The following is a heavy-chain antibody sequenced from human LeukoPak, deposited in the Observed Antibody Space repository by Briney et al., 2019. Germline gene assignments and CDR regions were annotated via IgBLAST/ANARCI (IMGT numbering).Heavy chain of an antibody. V-gene: IGHV3-7*05. CDR3: ARWSYVSGTWFLDS. J-gene: IGHJ4*02. Sequence: PGESLRLSCEASGFTFNSYWMSWVRQAPGKGLEWVADINEDGSTIHYVDSVKGRFTISRDNAKNSLSLQLNTLRAEDRAVYYCARWSYVSGTWFLDSWGQGALVTVSS. CDR1: GFTFNSYW. CDR2: INEDGSTI. D-gene: IGHD3-10*01.